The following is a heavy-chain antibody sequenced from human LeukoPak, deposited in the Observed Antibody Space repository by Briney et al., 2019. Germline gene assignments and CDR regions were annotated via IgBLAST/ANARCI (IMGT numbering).Heavy chain of an antibody. D-gene: IGHD6-19*01. Sequence: ASVTVSCTASGYTFTGYYMHWVRQAPGQGLEWMGWISAYNGNTNYAQKLQGRVTMTTDTSTSTVYMELSSLRSEDTAVYYCARDKDSSGWVNFYYYYYGMDVWGQGTTVTVSS. CDR2: ISAYNGNT. CDR3: ARDKDSSGWVNFYYYYYGMDV. J-gene: IGHJ6*02. V-gene: IGHV1-18*04. CDR1: GYTFTGYY.